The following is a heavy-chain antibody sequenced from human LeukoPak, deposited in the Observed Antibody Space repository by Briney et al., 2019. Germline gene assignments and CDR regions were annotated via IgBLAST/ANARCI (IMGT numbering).Heavy chain of an antibody. V-gene: IGHV4-34*01. CDR2: INHSGST. CDR1: GGSISSYY. Sequence: PSETLSLTCTVSGGSISSYYWSWIRQPPGKGLEWIGEINHSGSTNYNPSLKSRVTISVDTSKNQFSLKLSSVTAADTAVYYCARSLGYCSGGSCDFDYWGQGTLVTVSS. CDR3: ARSLGYCSGGSCDFDY. J-gene: IGHJ4*02. D-gene: IGHD2-15*01.